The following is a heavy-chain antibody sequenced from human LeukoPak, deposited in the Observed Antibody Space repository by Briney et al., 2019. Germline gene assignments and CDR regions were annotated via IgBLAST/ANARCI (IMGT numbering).Heavy chain of an antibody. CDR1: GFTFSSYV. CDR3: VRDRAFYDSSAYYGDFDF. D-gene: IGHD3-22*01. V-gene: IGHV3-30*09. CDR2: ISYDGSNE. J-gene: IGHJ4*02. Sequence: GGSLRLSCAASGFTFSSYVMHWVRQAPGKGLEWVAIISYDGSNEYYADSVKGRSAISRDNAKNSLYLQMNSLRAEDTAVYYCVRDRAFYDSSAYYGDFDFWGQGTLVTVSS.